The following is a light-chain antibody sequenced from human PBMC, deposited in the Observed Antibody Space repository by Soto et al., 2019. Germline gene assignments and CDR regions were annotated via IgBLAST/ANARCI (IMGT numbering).Light chain of an antibody. CDR2: GNI. CDR3: QSYDSSLSGRV. J-gene: IGLJ3*02. V-gene: IGLV1-40*01. CDR1: SSNIGAGYD. Sequence: QAVVTQPPSVSGAPGQRVTISCTGSSSNIGAGYDVHWYQQLPGTAPKLLIYGNINRPSGVPDRFSGSKSVTSASLAIIGLQAEDEADYYCQSYDSSLSGRVFGGGTKLTVL.